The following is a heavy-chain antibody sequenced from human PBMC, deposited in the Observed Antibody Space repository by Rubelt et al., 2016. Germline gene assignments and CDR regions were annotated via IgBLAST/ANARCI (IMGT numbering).Heavy chain of an antibody. J-gene: IGHJ4*02. Sequence: QVQLQQWGAGLFKPSETLSLTCAVYGESVSGYYWSWIRQPPGKGLEWLGEIDHSGNTDYIPSLKSRVSISVDTSKKQISLKMSPVTAADTAVYYCARHDTGSFLFDFWGQGTPVTVSS. CDR3: ARHDTGSFLFDF. CDR2: IDHSGNT. D-gene: IGHD1-26*01. CDR1: GESVSGYY. V-gene: IGHV4-34*02.